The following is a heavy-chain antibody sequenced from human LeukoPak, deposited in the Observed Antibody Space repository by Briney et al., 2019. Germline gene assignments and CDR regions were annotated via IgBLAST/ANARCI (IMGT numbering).Heavy chain of an antibody. CDR1: GRSLSSYY. CDR3: ARDLGDGDYVYFDY. CDR2: IYYSGST. Sequence: PSETLSLTCTVSGRSLSSYYWGWIRQPPGKGLEWVGYIYYSGSTNYNPSLKSRVTISVDTSKNQFSLKLSSVTAADTAVYYCARDLGDGDYVYFDYWGQGTLVTVSS. D-gene: IGHD4-17*01. J-gene: IGHJ4*02. V-gene: IGHV4-59*01.